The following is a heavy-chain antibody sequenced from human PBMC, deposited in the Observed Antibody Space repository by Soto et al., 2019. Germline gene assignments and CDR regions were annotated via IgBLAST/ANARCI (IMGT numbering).Heavy chain of an antibody. V-gene: IGHV3-49*03. Sequence: GGSLRLSCTASGFTFGDYAMSWFRQAPGKGLEWVGFIRSKAYGGTTEYAASVKGRFTISRDDSKSIAYLQMNSLKTEDTAVYYCTRDDGLRCFDYWGQGTLVTVSS. CDR3: TRDDGLRCFDY. CDR2: IRSKAYGGTT. D-gene: IGHD2-8*01. CDR1: GFTFGDYA. J-gene: IGHJ4*02.